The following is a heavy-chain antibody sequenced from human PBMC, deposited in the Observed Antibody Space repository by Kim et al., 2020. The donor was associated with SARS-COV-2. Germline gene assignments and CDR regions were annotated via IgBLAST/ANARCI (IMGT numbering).Heavy chain of an antibody. J-gene: IGHJ4*02. CDR3: ARGPEGYGADFDY. CDR2: IYSGGST. CDR1: GFTVSSNY. D-gene: IGHD5-18*01. V-gene: IGHV3-53*01. Sequence: GGSLRLSCAASGFTVSSNYMSWVRQAPGKGLEWVSVIYSGGSTYYADSVKGRFTISRDNSKNTLYLQMNSLRAEDTAVYYCARGPEGYGADFDYWGQGTLVTVSS.